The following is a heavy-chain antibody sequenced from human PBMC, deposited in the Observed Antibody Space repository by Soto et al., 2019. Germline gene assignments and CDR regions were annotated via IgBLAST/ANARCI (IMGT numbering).Heavy chain of an antibody. CDR1: GFTFSTYA. CDR2: ISYDGTKT. CDR3: ARDSHLGDLSSWPYYFDY. Sequence: SLRLSCAASGFTFSTYAMHWVRQVPAKGLEWVAGISYDGTKTSYTDSVKGRFSLSRDNSNDMVFLQMSSLRAEDTAVYYCARDSHLGDLSSWPYYFDYWGQGTLVTVSS. J-gene: IGHJ4*02. V-gene: IGHV3-30-3*01. D-gene: IGHD3-16*02.